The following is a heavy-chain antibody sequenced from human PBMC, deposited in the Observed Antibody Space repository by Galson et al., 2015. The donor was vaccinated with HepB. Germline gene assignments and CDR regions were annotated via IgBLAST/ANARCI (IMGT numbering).Heavy chain of an antibody. CDR3: ARSGAAGVYYDSSGYYPFFWNWLDP. V-gene: IGHV1-2*02. D-gene: IGHD3-22*01. CDR2: INPNSGGT. Sequence: SVKVSCKASGYTFTGYYMHWVRQAPGQGLEWMGWINPNSGGTNYAQKFQGRVTMTRDTSISTAYMELSRLRSDDTAVYYCARSGAAGVYYDSSGYYPFFWNWLDPWGQGTLVTVSS. J-gene: IGHJ5*02. CDR1: GYTFTGYY.